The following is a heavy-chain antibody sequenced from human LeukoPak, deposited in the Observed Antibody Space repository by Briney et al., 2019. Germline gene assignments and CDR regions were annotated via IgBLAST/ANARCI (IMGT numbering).Heavy chain of an antibody. Sequence: GGSLRLSCVASGFTYNSHAMSWVRQAPGKGLEGVSCISANGANTYYTDPVRGRFTISRDNSKNTVYLQMSSVSAEETAIYYXAXXQGFSYYYLDYWGQGILVAVSS. D-gene: IGHD5-18*01. CDR3: AXXQGFSYYYLDY. J-gene: IGHJ4*02. V-gene: IGHV3-23*01. CDR1: GFTYNSHA. CDR2: ISANGANT.